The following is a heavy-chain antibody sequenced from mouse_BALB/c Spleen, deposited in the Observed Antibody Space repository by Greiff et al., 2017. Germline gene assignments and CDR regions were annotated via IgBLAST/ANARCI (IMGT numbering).Heavy chain of an antibody. D-gene: IGHD2-1*01. J-gene: IGHJ4*01. CDR3: ARDYGNYMDD. V-gene: IGHV1S137*01. Sequence: QVHVKQSGAELVRPGVSVKISCKGSGYTFTDYAMHWVKQSHAKSLEWIGVISTYYGDASYNQKFKGKATMTVDKSSSTAYMELARLTSEDSAIYYCARDYGNYMDDWGQGTSVTVSS. CDR1: GYTFTDYA. CDR2: ISTYYGDA.